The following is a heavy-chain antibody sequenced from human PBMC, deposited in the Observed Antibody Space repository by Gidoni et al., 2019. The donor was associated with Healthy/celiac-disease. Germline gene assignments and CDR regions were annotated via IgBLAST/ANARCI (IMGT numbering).Heavy chain of an antibody. D-gene: IGHD6-13*01. Sequence: QVQLVQSGAEVKKPGASVKVSCKASGYTFTSYGISWVRQARGQGLEWMGWISAYNGNTNYAQKLQGRVTMTTDTSTSTAYMELRSLRSDDTAVYYCARAASRSQTYSSSWIGDYMDVWGKGTTVTVSS. J-gene: IGHJ6*03. CDR3: ARAASRSQTYSSSWIGDYMDV. CDR1: GYTFTSYG. V-gene: IGHV1-18*04. CDR2: ISAYNGNT.